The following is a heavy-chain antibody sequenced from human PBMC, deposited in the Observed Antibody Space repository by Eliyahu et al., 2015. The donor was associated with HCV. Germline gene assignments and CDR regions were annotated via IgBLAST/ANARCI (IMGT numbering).Heavy chain of an antibody. Sequence: QVQLQQWGAGLLKPSETLSLTCAVYGGSFSGYYWSWIRQPPGKGLEWIGEINHSGSTNYNPSLKSRVTISVDTSKNQFSLKLSSVTAADTAVYYCARSGDPIVVVTAIDYWGQGTLVTVSS. CDR2: INHSGST. CDR3: ARSGDPIVVVTAIDY. D-gene: IGHD2-21*02. J-gene: IGHJ4*02. V-gene: IGHV4-34*01. CDR1: GGSFSGYY.